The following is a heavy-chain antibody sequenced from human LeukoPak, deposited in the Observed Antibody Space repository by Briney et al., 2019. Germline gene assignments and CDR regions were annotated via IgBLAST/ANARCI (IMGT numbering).Heavy chain of an antibody. D-gene: IGHD3-10*01. CDR3: AKDRVDGSGSQFDS. J-gene: IGHJ4*02. V-gene: IGHV3-23*01. CDR2: ISGSGATT. CDR1: GFTFNNHA. Sequence: GGSLRLSCAASGFTFNNHAMIWVRQAPGKGLEWVSSISGSGATTYYGDSVKGRFTISRDNAMDTLYLQMNSLRADDTAVYYCAKDRVDGSGSQFDSWGQGSLVIVSS.